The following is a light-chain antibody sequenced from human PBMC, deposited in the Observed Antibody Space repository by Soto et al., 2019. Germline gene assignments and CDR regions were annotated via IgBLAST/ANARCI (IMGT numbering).Light chain of an antibody. Sequence: TCRSGVPSRFSGSGSGTDFTLTISGLLPEDFATYYCQQLNSYSEAFGQGTKVDI. J-gene: IGKJ1*01. CDR3: QQLNSYSEA. V-gene: IGKV1-9*01.